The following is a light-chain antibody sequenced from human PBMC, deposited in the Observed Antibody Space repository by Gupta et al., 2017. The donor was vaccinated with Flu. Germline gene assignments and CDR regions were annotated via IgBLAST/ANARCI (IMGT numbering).Light chain of an antibody. V-gene: IGLV1-40*01. Sequence: QSVLTQPPSVSGPPGQRVTISCTGSSSNIGAGYDVHWSQHLPGTAPKLLIDGNSNRPSGVTDRFSGAKSDTSASLEITGLQAVDEADDYCQYSDSRLSIGVFGGGTKLTVL. CDR2: GNS. CDR1: SSNIGAGYD. CDR3: QYSDSRLSIGV. J-gene: IGLJ2*01.